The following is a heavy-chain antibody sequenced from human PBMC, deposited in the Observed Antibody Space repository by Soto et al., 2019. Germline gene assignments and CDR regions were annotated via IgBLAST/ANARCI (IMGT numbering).Heavy chain of an antibody. V-gene: IGHV4-31*03. J-gene: IGHJ5*02. CDR1: GGSISSGGYY. Sequence: TSETLSLTCTVSGGSISSGGYYWSWIRQHPGKGLEWIGYIYYSGSTYYNPSLKSRVTISVDTSKNQFSLKLSSVTAAGTAVYYCATSSGWYWFDPWGQGTLVTVSS. CDR3: ATSSGWYWFDP. CDR2: IYYSGST. D-gene: IGHD6-19*01.